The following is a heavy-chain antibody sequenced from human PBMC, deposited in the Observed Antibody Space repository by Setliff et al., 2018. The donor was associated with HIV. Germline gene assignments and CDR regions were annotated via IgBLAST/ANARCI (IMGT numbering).Heavy chain of an antibody. D-gene: IGHD6-19*01. CDR1: GGSISSSSYY. CDR3: ARHDGGGWYVRVLATSFDY. V-gene: IGHV4-39*01. Sequence: SETLSLTCTVSGGSISSSSYYWGWIRQPPGKGLEWIGSIYYSGRTYYNPSLKSRVTISVDTSKNQFSLKLSSVTAADTAVDYCARHDGGGWYVRVLATSFDYWGQGTRVTVSS. J-gene: IGHJ4*02. CDR2: IYYSGRT.